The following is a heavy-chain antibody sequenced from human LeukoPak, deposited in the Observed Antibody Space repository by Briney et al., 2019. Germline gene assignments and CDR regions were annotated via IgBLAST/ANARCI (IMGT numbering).Heavy chain of an antibody. V-gene: IGHV4-34*01. J-gene: IGHJ2*01. CDR1: GGSFSTYY. CDR3: ARHGFDPVQNVAHWYFDL. D-gene: IGHD3-10*01. Sequence: DPSETLSLTCAVYGGSFSTYYWTWIRQPPGKGLEWIAEISYSGNTNYNPSLKSRVTIGTSKNEISLNLTSVTAADTAVYYCARHGFDPVQNVAHWYFDLWGRGTLVTVSS. CDR2: ISYSGNT.